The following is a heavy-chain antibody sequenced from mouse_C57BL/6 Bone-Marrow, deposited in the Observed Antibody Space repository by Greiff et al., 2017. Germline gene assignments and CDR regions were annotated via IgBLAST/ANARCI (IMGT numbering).Heavy chain of an antibody. J-gene: IGHJ2*01. D-gene: IGHD2-3*01. CDR2: IYPGTGST. V-gene: IGHV1S132*01. Sequence: VKLQESGAELVRPGASVKLSCKTSGYIFTSYWIHWVKQRSGQGLEWIARIYPGTGSTYYSEKFKGKATLAADKSSSTAYMQLSSLKSEDSAVYFCARASYDGYSFDYGGQGTTLTVSS. CDR3: ARASYDGYSFDY. CDR1: GYIFTSYW.